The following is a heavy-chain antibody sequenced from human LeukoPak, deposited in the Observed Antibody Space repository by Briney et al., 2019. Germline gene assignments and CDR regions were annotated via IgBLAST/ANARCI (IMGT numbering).Heavy chain of an antibody. V-gene: IGHV1-2*02. CDR2: INPNSGGT. Sequence: ASVKVSCKASGYTFTGYYMHWVRQAPGQGLEWMGWINPNSGGTNYAQKFQGRVTMTRDTSISTAYMELSRLRSDDTAMYYCARDLPTNRAAGYYFDYWGQGTLVTVSS. J-gene: IGHJ4*02. CDR1: GYTFTGYY. CDR3: ARDLPTNRAAGYYFDY. D-gene: IGHD6-13*01.